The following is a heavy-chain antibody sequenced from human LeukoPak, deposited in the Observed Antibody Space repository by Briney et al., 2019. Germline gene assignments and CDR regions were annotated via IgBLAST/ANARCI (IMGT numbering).Heavy chain of an antibody. V-gene: IGHV3-48*03. CDR2: VSSSGTTV. CDR1: GFTFSSYE. J-gene: IGHJ3*02. CDR3: ARRTSGAFAI. Sequence: GGSLRLSCAASGFTFSSYEMNWVRQAPGKGLEWVSYVSSSGTTVYYADSVKGRFTISRDNAKNSVYLQVNSLRAEDTAVYYCARRTSGAFAIWGQGTKVTVSS.